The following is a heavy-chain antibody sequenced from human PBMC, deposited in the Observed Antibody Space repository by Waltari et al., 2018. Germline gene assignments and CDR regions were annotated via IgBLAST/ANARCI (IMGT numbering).Heavy chain of an antibody. CDR3: VGSGYPFDC. D-gene: IGHD3-22*01. V-gene: IGHV3-74*01. CDR1: GVTCSSYW. CDR2: INTDGSST. J-gene: IGHJ4*02. Sequence: EVQLVESGGGLVQPGGSLRLSWAAAGVTCSSYWMHWVRQAPGKGLVWVSRINTDGSSTTYADSVKGRFTISRDNAKNTVFLQMNSLRAEDTAVYYCVGSGYPFDCWGQGTLVTVSS.